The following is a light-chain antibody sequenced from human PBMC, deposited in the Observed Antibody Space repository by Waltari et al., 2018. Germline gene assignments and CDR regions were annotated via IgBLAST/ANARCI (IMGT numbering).Light chain of an antibody. CDR3: QQSEA. CDR1: QDVINF. J-gene: IGKJ1*01. Sequence: QMTQSPSSLSASVGDRITISCQSSQDVINFINWYQQKPGKAPQLLIYDGATLTIGVPSRFSGSGSGTHFTLTINSLQPEDVGNYYCQQSEAFGKGTKVEI. V-gene: IGKV1-33*01. CDR2: DGA.